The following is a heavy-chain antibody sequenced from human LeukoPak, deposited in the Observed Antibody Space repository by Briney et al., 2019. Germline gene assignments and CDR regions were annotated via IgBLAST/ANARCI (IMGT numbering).Heavy chain of an antibody. D-gene: IGHD3-10*01. J-gene: IGHJ4*02. CDR2: IYYSGST. Sequence: SETLSLTCTVSGGSISSYYWSWIRQPPGKGLEWIGYIYYSGSTTYNPSLKSRVTISVDTSKNQFSLKLSSVTAADTAVYYCARGTTASWGFGELPNFDYWGQGTLVTVSS. V-gene: IGHV4-59*01. CDR3: ARGTTASWGFGELPNFDY. CDR1: GGSISSYY.